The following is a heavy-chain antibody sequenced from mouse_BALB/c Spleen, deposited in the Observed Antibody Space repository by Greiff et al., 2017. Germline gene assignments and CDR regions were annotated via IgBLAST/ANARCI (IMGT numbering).Heavy chain of an antibody. CDR1: GYTFTSYY. CDR2: IYPGDGST. D-gene: IGHD2-5*01. Sequence: QVQLQQSGPELVKPGASVKMSCKASGYTFTSYYIHWVKQRPGQGLEWIGWIYPGDGSTKDNEKFKDKTTLTADKSSSTSYMLLSSLTSEFSAIYFSARSYSRGDYFDYWGQGTTLTVSS. J-gene: IGHJ2*01. V-gene: IGHV1S56*01. CDR3: ARSYSRGDYFDY.